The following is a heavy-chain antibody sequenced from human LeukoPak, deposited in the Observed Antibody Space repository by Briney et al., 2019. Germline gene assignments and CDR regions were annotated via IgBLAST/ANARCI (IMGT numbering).Heavy chain of an antibody. D-gene: IGHD2-15*01. J-gene: IGHJ4*02. CDR2: ISGGNT. CDR1: GFSLSNYA. CDR3: AKRSCSGGSCNFDY. Sequence: PTGGCLRLSCAASGFSLSNYAMSWVRQTPGKGLEWVSGISGGNTYYADSVRGRFTISRDSSKNTLYLHMDSLRAEDTAVYYCAKRSCSGGSCNFDYWGQGTLVTVSS. V-gene: IGHV3-23*01.